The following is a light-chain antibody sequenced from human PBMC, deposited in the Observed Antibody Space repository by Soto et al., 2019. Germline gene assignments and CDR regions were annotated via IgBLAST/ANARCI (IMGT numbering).Light chain of an antibody. CDR1: QSVSSY. CDR2: DAS. V-gene: IGKV3-11*01. CDR3: HQRSNWRGLT. Sequence: EIVLTQSPATLSLSPGERDTLSCRASQSVSSYLAWYQQKPGQAPRLLIYDASNRATGIPARFSGSGSGTDFTLTISSLEPEDFAVYYCHQRSNWRGLTFGGGTKVDIK. J-gene: IGKJ4*01.